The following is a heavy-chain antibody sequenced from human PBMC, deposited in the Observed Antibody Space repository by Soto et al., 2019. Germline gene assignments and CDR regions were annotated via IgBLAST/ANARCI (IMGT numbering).Heavy chain of an antibody. Sequence: PGGSLRLSCTASGITFSGSAIHWVRQASGRGLEWLGRIRTKSNGFATAYAVSLKGRFTVSRDDSKNTAYLQINSLKTEDTAVYYCSGLPYDYIDYGPGYWGQGTLVTVSS. D-gene: IGHD3-16*01. V-gene: IGHV3-73*01. CDR3: SGLPYDYIDYGPGY. CDR1: GITFSGSA. CDR2: IRTKSNGFAT. J-gene: IGHJ4*02.